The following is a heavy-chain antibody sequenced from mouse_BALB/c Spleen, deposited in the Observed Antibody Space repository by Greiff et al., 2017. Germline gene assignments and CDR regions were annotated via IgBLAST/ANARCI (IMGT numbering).Heavy chain of an antibody. CDR2: IRNKANGYTT. J-gene: IGHJ4*01. CDR1: GFTFTDYY. V-gene: IGHV7-3*02. Sequence: EVKVEESGGGLVQPGGSLRLSCATSGFTFTDYYMSWVRQPPGKALEWLGFIRNKANGYTTEYSASVKGRFTISRDNSQSILYLQMNTLRAEDSATYYCARAVHYYAMDYWGQGTSVTVSS. CDR3: ARAVHYYAMDY.